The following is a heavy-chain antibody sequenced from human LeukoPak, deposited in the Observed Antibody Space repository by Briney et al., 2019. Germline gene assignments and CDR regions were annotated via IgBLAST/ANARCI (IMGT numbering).Heavy chain of an antibody. J-gene: IGHJ3*02. D-gene: IGHD6-19*01. CDR3: ARHTSGWHDAFDI. CDR2: IYYSGST. CDR1: GGSISSSSYY. Sequence: SETLSLTCTVSGGSISSSSYYWGWIRQPPGKGLEWFGSIYYSGSTYYNPSPKSRVTISVDTSKSQFSLRLSSVTAADTAVYYCARHTSGWHDAFDIWGQGTMVTVSS. V-gene: IGHV4-39*01.